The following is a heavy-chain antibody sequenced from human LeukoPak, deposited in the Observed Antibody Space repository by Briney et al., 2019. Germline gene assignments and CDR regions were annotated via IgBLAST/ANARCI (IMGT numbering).Heavy chain of an antibody. D-gene: IGHD6-13*01. CDR2: INSDGSST. CDR1: GFTFSSYW. Sequence: PGGSLRLSCAASGFTFSSYWMHWVRHAPGKGLVWVSRINSDGSSTICADSVKGRFTISRDNAKNTLYLQMNSLRAEDTAVYYCATFTSSSLDYWGQGTLVTVSS. V-gene: IGHV3-74*01. J-gene: IGHJ4*02. CDR3: ATFTSSSLDY.